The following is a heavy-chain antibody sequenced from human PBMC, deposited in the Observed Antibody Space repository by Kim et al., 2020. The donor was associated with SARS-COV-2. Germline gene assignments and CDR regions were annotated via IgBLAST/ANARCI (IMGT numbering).Heavy chain of an antibody. D-gene: IGHD5-12*01. CDR3: ASGEDIVATIGYGMDV. Sequence: SVKVSCKASGGTFSSYAISWVRQAPGQGLEWMGGIIPIFGTANYAQKFQGRVTITADESTSTAYMGLSSLRSEDTAVYYCASGEDIVATIGYGMDVWGQGTTVTVSS. CDR2: IIPIFGTA. J-gene: IGHJ6*02. V-gene: IGHV1-69*13. CDR1: GGTFSSYA.